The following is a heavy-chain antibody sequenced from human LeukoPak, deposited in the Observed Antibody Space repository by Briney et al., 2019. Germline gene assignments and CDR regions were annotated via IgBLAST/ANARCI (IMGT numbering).Heavy chain of an antibody. CDR1: GGSISSSSYY. CDR3: ARQSRGIAVYKVALNREHFDY. Sequence: SETLSLTCTVSGGSISSSSYYWGWIRQPPGKGLEWIGSIYYSGSTYYNPSLKRRGTISVDASKNQFSLKLSPVTAADTAVYYRARQSRGIAVYKVALNREHFDYWGQGTLVTVSS. J-gene: IGHJ4*02. CDR2: IYYSGST. D-gene: IGHD6-19*01. V-gene: IGHV4-39*01.